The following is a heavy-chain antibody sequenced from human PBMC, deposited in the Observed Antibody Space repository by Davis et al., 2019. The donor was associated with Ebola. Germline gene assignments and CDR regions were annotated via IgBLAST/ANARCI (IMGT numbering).Heavy chain of an antibody. J-gene: IGHJ4*02. CDR2: IKQDGSEK. CDR1: GFTFSNYW. Sequence: GESLKISCVVSGFTFSNYWMSWVRQAPGMGLEWVANIKQDGSEKYYVDSVKGRFTISRDNAKNSLYLHMNSLRAEDTAVYYCTNYYYGLGDWGQGTLVSVSS. V-gene: IGHV3-7*03. CDR3: TNYYYGLGD. D-gene: IGHD3-10*01.